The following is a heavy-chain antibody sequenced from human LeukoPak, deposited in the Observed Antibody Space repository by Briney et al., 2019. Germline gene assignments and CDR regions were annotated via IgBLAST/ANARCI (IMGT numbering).Heavy chain of an antibody. CDR2: IYHSGST. CDR3: ARKRRYFDWSRGYYFDY. V-gene: IGHV4-59*12. J-gene: IGHJ4*02. CDR1: GGSISTYY. D-gene: IGHD3-9*01. Sequence: SETLSLTCTVSGGSISTYYWSWIRQPPGKGLEWIGYIYHSGSTNYNPSLKSRITISVDTSKNQFSLKLSSVTAADTAVYYCARKRRYFDWSRGYYFDYWGQGTLVTVSS.